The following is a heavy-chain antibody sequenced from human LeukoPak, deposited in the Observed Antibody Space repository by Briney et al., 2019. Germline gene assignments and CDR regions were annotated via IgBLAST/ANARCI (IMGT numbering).Heavy chain of an antibody. J-gene: IGHJ4*02. CDR2: ISGRGGST. D-gene: IGHD3-10*01. CDR1: GFTFSSYA. V-gene: IGHV3-23*01. CDR3: AKDERTSLWFGELVSYFDY. Sequence: PGGSLRLSCAASGFTFSSYAMSWVRQAPGKGLEGGSAISGRGGSTYYADSVKGRFTISRDNSKNTLYLQMNSLRAEDTAVYYCAKDERTSLWFGELVSYFDYWGQGTLVTVSS.